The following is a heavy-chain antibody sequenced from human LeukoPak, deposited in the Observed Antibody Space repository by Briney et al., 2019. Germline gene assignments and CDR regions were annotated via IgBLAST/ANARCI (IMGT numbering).Heavy chain of an antibody. V-gene: IGHV4-61*02. D-gene: IGHD3-9*01. Sequence: PSETLSLTCTVSGGSISSGSYYWSWIRQPAGKGLEWIGRIYTSGSTNYNPSLKSRVTISVDTSKNQFSLKLSSVTAADTAVYYCARGWAHYDILTGNYYYYYTDVWGKGTTVTVSS. CDR2: IYTSGST. CDR1: GGSISSGSYY. CDR3: ARGWAHYDILTGNYYYYYTDV. J-gene: IGHJ6*03.